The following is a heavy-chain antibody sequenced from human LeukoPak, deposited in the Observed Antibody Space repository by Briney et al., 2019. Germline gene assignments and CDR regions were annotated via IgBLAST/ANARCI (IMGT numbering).Heavy chain of an antibody. Sequence: GGSLRLSCAASGFTFSSYALHWVRQSPGKGLEWVAVISNDGSNKYYADSVKGRFTISRDNSKNTLYLQMNSLRAEDTAVYYCAKADTAMVTGFDYWGQGTLVTVSS. CDR3: AKADTAMVTGFDY. V-gene: IGHV3-30-3*01. J-gene: IGHJ4*02. CDR1: GFTFSSYA. D-gene: IGHD5-18*01. CDR2: ISNDGSNK.